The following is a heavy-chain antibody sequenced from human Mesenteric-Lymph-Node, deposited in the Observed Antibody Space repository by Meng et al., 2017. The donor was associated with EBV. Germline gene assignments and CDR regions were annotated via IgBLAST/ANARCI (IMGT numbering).Heavy chain of an antibody. D-gene: IGHD4-17*01. CDR2: IVYSGST. Sequence: QVHLWGEGPGVARPSETLSLTCTVSGGSVGSGKYYWSWIRQPPGKGLEWIGYIVYSGSTTYNPSLKTRVTISVDTSKNQFSLKLTSVTAADTAVYFCARDVGGDYETLFDYWGQGTLVTVSS. J-gene: IGHJ4*02. CDR1: GGSVGSGKYY. CDR3: ARDVGGDYETLFDY. V-gene: IGHV4-61*01.